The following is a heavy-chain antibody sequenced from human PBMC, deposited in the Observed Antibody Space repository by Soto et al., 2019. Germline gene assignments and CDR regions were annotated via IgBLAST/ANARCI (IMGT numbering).Heavy chain of an antibody. J-gene: IGHJ6*03. V-gene: IGHV3-13*01. CDR3: TGYYYYMDV. CDR2: ITTTGDT. CDR1: GFIFSSYD. Sequence: GGSLRLSCAASGFIFSSYDVHWVRQAPGKGLEWVSVITTTGDTYYAASVKGRFTISRENAGNSLYLQMNSLRAEDAAVYYCTGYYYYMDVWGKGTTVTVS.